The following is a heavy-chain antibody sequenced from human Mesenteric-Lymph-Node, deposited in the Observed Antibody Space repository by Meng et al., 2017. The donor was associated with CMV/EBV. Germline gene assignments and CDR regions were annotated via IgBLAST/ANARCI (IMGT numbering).Heavy chain of an antibody. J-gene: IGHJ4*02. CDR3: ARGPGSGHYFDY. CDR1: GGSISGYF. Sequence: SETLSLTCTVSGGSISGYFWSWMRQPPGKGLGWIGYIYYSGSTDYNPSLKSRVTISADTSKNQFSLKLTSVTAADTAVYYCARGPGSGHYFDYWGQGTPVTVSS. D-gene: IGHD1-14*01. CDR2: IYYSGST. V-gene: IGHV4-59*01.